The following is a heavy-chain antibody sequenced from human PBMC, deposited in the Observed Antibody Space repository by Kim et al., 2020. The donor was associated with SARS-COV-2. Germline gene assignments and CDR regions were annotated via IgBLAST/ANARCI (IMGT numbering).Heavy chain of an antibody. D-gene: IGHD3-10*01. J-gene: IGHJ4*02. CDR2: ST. CDR3: ARGYGSGTNY. Sequence: STGYADSGKGRFTISRDNAKNTRYLQMNSLRLEDTAVYYCARGYGSGTNYWGQGTLVTVST. V-gene: IGHV3-74*01.